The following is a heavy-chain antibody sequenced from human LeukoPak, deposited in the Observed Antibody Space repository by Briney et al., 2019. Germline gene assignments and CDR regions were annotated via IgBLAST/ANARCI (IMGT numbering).Heavy chain of an antibody. Sequence: PGGSLRLSCAASGFTFSSYWMHWVRQAPGKGLVWVSRINSDGSSTSYADSVKGRFTISRDNAKNTLYLQMSSLRAEDTAVYYCARAMNIKVGATSFDYWGQGTLVTVSS. D-gene: IGHD1-26*01. V-gene: IGHV3-74*01. CDR1: GFTFSSYW. CDR2: INSDGSST. CDR3: ARAMNIKVGATSFDY. J-gene: IGHJ4*02.